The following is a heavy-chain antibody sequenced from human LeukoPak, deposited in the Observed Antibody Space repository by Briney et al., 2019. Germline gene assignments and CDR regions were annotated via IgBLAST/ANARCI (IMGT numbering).Heavy chain of an antibody. CDR3: AKDLAGTGSAFDI. CDR1: GFTFSGYG. J-gene: IGHJ3*02. D-gene: IGHD3-10*01. Sequence: PGGSLRLSCAASGFTFSGYGMHWVRQAAGKGLEWVAFIRYDGSNKYYADSLKGRFTISRDNSKNTLYLQMNSLRAEDTAVYYCAKDLAGTGSAFDIWGQGTVVTVSS. CDR2: IRYDGSNK. V-gene: IGHV3-30*02.